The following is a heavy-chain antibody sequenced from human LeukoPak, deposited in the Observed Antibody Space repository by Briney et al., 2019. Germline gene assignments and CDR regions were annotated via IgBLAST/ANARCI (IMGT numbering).Heavy chain of an antibody. CDR1: GGSISSGGYY. D-gene: IGHD2-15*01. J-gene: IGHJ4*02. CDR2: IYYSGST. V-gene: IGHV4-31*03. Sequence: PSETLSLTCTVSGGSISSGGYYWSWIRQHPGKGLEWIGYIYYSGSTYYNPSLKSRVTISVDTSKNQFSLKLSSVTAADTAVYYCARTVAATLDYWGQGTLVTVSS. CDR3: ARTVAATLDY.